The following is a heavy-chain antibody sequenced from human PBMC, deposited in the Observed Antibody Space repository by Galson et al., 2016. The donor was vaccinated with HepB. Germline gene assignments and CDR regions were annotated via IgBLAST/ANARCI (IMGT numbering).Heavy chain of an antibody. CDR1: GYTLTELS. D-gene: IGHD2-2*01. CDR3: TTQFAMAFDP. CDR2: FDPDEGET. V-gene: IGHV1-24*01. Sequence: SVKVSCKVSGYTLTELSMHWVRQAPGKGLEWMGGFDPDEGETIYAQKLQGRVTMTEDTTTDTAYMELSSLRSEDTAVYYCTTQFAMAFDPWGQGTLVTVSS. J-gene: IGHJ5*02.